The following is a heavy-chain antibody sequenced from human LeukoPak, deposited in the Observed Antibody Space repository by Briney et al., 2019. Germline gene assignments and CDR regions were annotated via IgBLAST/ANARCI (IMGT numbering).Heavy chain of an antibody. V-gene: IGHV3-48*03. D-gene: IGHD3-22*01. CDR1: GFTFSSYE. CDR2: ISSSGSTI. J-gene: IGHJ3*02. Sequence: GGSLRLSCAASGFTFSSYEMNWVRQAPGKGLEWVSYISSSGSTIYYADSVKGRFTISRDNAKNSLYLQMNSLRAEDTAVYYCARGAYYYDSSGYHDALDIWGQGTMVTVSS. CDR3: ARGAYYYDSSGYHDALDI.